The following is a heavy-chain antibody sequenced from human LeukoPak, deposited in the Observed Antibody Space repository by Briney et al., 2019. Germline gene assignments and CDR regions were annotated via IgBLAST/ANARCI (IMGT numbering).Heavy chain of an antibody. D-gene: IGHD3-10*01. CDR2: IYYSWST. CDR3: ARQFQRRFVMFVP. V-gene: IGHV4-39*01. J-gene: IGHJ5*02. CDR1: GRSINSSSYH. Sequence: SVTVSLTCTVWGRSINSSSYHWRWIRQPPGRGVERSGSIYYSWSTYYIPSLKSRLIISLDTPKNQFSLKLNSVPAADTAVYYCARQFQRRFVMFVPWGQGTLVTVSS.